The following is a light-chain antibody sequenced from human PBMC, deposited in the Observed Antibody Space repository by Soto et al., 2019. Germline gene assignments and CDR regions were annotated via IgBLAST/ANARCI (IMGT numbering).Light chain of an antibody. V-gene: IGKV1-39*01. CDR3: QESYSTLWGT. Sequence: DIQMTQSPSSLSASVGDRVTITCQTSQSINTYLKWYQQKPGKAPKLLIYGASSLQSGVPLRFSGSGSGTDFTLTISSLEPEDFATYYCQESYSTLWGTCGQGTKVEIK. CDR2: GAS. J-gene: IGKJ1*01. CDR1: QSINTY.